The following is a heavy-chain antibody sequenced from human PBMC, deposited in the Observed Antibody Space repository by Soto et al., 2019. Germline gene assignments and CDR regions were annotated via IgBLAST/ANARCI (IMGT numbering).Heavy chain of an antibody. J-gene: IGHJ6*02. CDR2: IYDSGST. Sequence: QVQLQESGPGLVKPSETLSLTCTVSGGSFSTYYWNWIRQPPGKGLEWIGYIYDSGSTIYNPSVKSRVTISVDTSKNQFSLKLSSVTAADTAVYYCARDAYYYGSGSSYYYGMDVWGQGTTVTVSS. D-gene: IGHD3-10*01. CDR3: ARDAYYYGSGSSYYYGMDV. CDR1: GGSFSTYY. V-gene: IGHV4-59*01.